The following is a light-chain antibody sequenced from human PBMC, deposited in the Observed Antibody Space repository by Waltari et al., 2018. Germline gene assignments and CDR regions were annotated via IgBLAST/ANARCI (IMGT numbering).Light chain of an antibody. J-gene: IGKJ5*01. CDR2: DAS. CDR1: QRIKNN. V-gene: IGKV3-15*01. CDR3: QQYDNWPLT. Sequence: EPVMTQSPATLSVYPGERATLACRTSQRIKNNFAWYQQKGGQAPRLLLFDASTRATGISARFSGSGYGTEFTLTISSLQSEDFAVYYCQQYDNWPLTFGQGTRLDIK.